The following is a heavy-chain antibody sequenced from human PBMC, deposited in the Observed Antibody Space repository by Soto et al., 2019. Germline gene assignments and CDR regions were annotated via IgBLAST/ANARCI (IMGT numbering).Heavy chain of an antibody. CDR1: GGSLRSGGYY. CDR2: IYYSGSP. D-gene: IGHD2-2*01. V-gene: IGHV4-31*03. CDR3: ARYCISSELGFAIDI. J-gene: IGHJ3*02. Sequence: QVQLQESGPGLVKPSQTLSLTCTVSGGSLRSGGYYWSWILQHPGKGLGCIGYIYYSGSPYYNPSLQIRVTISVDTSNNQFYLKLSSVIAADTAVYCCARYCISSELGFAIDICGQGTMVTVSS.